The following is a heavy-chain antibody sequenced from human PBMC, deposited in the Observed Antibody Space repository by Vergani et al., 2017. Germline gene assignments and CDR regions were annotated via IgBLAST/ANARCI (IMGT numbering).Heavy chain of an antibody. Sequence: EVQLVESGGGLVQPGGSLRLSCAASGFTFSSYWMSWVRQAPGKGLEWVANIKQDGSEKYYVDSVKGRFTISRDNAKNSLYLQMNSLRAEGTAVYYCARDLKWLRLSDYDSSGYYYDYFDYWGQGTLVTVSS. CDR3: ARDLKWLRLSDYDSSGYYYDYFDY. J-gene: IGHJ4*02. CDR2: IKQDGSEK. D-gene: IGHD3-22*01. CDR1: GFTFSSYW. V-gene: IGHV3-7*03.